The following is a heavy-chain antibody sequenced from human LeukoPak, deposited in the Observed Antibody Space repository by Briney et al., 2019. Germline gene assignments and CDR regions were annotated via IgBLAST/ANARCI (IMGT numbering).Heavy chain of an antibody. V-gene: IGHV3-7*01. D-gene: IGHD5-24*01. CDR2: IKQDGSNS. J-gene: IGHJ4*02. Sequence: GGTLRLSCAASGFTFSDYWMAWVRQAPGKGREGVANIKQDGSNSYYLDSVRGRFTISRDNAKNSLFLQMNSLRAEDTAVYYCANLWEMGYWGQGTLVTVSS. CDR3: ANLWEMGY. CDR1: GFTFSDYW.